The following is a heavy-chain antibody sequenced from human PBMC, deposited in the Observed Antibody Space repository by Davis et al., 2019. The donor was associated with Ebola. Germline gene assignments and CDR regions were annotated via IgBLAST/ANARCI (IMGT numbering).Heavy chain of an antibody. Sequence: MPSETLSLPCAVYGASFSGYYWSWIRQPPGKGLEWSGEFNHILITHSNPSLKSPVTISVDTSKNQFSLKLSSVTAADTAVYYCATGQRLLWFGESTNGGMDVWGKGTTVTVSS. V-gene: IGHV4-34*01. CDR2: FNHILIT. J-gene: IGHJ6*04. D-gene: IGHD3-10*01. CDR1: GASFSGYY. CDR3: ATGQRLLWFGESTNGGMDV.